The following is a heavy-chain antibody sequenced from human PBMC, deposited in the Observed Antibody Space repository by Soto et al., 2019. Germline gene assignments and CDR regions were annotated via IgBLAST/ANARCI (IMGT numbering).Heavy chain of an antibody. CDR2: ISLYSDGT. J-gene: IGHJ5*02. D-gene: IGHD2-2*01. Sequence: GASVKVSCKTSGYTFSNYGITWVRQALGQPLEWLGWISLYSDGTNYAQKFQGRVPMTTDTSTTTAYMELRSLRSDDTAVYYCARVVPGAEAWFGPWGQGTLVTVSS. CDR3: ARVVPGAEAWFGP. V-gene: IGHV1-18*01. CDR1: GYTFSNYG.